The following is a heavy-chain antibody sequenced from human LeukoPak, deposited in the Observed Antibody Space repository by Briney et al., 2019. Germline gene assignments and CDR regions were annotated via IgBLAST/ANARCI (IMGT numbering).Heavy chain of an antibody. J-gene: IGHJ4*02. D-gene: IGHD6-13*01. CDR2: INPKSGDK. Sequence: GASVKVSCKASGYTFTSYYMFWVRQAPGQGLEWMGWINPKSGDKKNAQRFQGRVTMTRDTSISTAYMELSRLRSDDTAVYYCARPANSSWYLFEYWGQGTLVTVSS. CDR1: GYTFTSYY. CDR3: ARPANSSWYLFEY. V-gene: IGHV1-2*02.